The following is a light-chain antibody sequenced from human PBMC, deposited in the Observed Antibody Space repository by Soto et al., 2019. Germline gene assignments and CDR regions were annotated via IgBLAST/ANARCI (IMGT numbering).Light chain of an antibody. Sequence: DIQLTQSPSSLSASVGNRGPITCRASQSISSYLIWHQQKPGKAPNLLIYAASSLQSGVPSRFSGSGSGTDYTLTISSLQPEDFATYYCQQNFSTPWTFGQGTKVDIK. CDR2: AAS. CDR3: QQNFSTPWT. CDR1: QSISSY. J-gene: IGKJ1*01. V-gene: IGKV1-39*01.